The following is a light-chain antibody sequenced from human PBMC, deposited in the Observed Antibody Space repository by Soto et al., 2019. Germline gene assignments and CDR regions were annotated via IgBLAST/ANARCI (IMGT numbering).Light chain of an antibody. CDR2: DAS. CDR1: QSVSRY. Sequence: EIVLTQSPATLSLSPGERATLSCRASQSVSRYLAWYQQKPGQAPRLLIYDASNRATGVPVRFSGSGSGTDFTLTISSLEPGDFAVYYCQQRNDWRRGTFGQGTRLEIK. CDR3: QQRNDWRRGT. V-gene: IGKV3-11*01. J-gene: IGKJ5*01.